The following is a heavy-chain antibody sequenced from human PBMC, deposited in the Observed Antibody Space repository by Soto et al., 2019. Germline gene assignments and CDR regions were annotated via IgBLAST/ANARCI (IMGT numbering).Heavy chain of an antibody. Sequence: QVQLVQSGAEAKKPGASVKVSCKASGYTFTNYGISWVRQAPGQGLEWMGWISAYNGNINYAQKLQGRVTMTTDTTTSTADMELRTLRSDDTAMYYCASSYCGGNCYSNFPSDYYYSGMDVWGQGTTVTVSS. V-gene: IGHV1-18*01. J-gene: IGHJ6*02. CDR1: GYTFTNYG. D-gene: IGHD2-21*02. CDR2: ISAYNGNI. CDR3: ASSYCGGNCYSNFPSDYYYSGMDV.